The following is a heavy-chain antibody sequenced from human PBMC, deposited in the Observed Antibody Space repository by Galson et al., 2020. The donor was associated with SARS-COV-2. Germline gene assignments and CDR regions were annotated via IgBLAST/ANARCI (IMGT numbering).Heavy chain of an antibody. V-gene: IGHV3-21*01. D-gene: IGHD1-26*01. J-gene: IGHJ6*02. CDR2: ISSSSSYI. Sequence: GGSLRLSCAASGFTFSSYSMNWVRQAPGKGLEWVSSISSSSSYIYYADSVKGRFTISRDNAKNSLYLQMNSLRAEDTAVYYCARGSPPHYYYYYGMDVCVQGTTVTVFS. CDR3: ARGSPPHYYYYYGMDV. CDR1: GFTFSSYS.